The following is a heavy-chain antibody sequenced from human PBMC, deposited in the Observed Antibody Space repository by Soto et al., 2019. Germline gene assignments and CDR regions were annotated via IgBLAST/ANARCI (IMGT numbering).Heavy chain of an antibody. CDR2: ISGSGGST. J-gene: IGHJ4*02. CDR1: GFTFSSYA. D-gene: IGHD1-26*01. Sequence: GGSLRLSCAASGFTFSSYAMSWVRQAPGKGLEWVSAISGSGGSTYYEDSVKGRFTISRDNSKNTLYLQMNSLRAEDTAVYYCAKDFIAWAIVGATIDYWGQGTLVTVSS. V-gene: IGHV3-23*01. CDR3: AKDFIAWAIVGATIDY.